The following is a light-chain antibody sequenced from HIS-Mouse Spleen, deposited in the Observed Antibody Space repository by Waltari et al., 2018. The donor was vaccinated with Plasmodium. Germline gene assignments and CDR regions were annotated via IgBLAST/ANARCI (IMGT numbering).Light chain of an antibody. Sequence: QSALTQPPSASGSPGQSVTISCTGTSSDVGGYNYVSWYQQHPGKAPKLMIYDVGKRPSGVPYRFSGSKSGNTASLTVSGLQAEDEADYYCSSYAGSNNLVFGGGTKLTVL. V-gene: IGLV2-8*01. CDR1: SSDVGGYNY. J-gene: IGLJ2*01. CDR3: SSYAGSNNLV. CDR2: DVG.